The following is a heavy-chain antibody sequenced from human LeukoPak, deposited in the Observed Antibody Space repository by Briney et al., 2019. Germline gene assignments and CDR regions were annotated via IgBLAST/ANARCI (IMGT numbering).Heavy chain of an antibody. CDR1: GFTFYVYA. D-gene: IGHD5-18*01. CDR2: FRGDGGST. V-gene: IGHV3-43*02. J-gene: IGHJ4*02. CDR3: AKDKGDGKAMVSVDY. Sequence: PGGSQRLSCAASGFTFYVYAVHCVRHSPGKGLECVSLFRGDGGSTYYADSVKGRFTISRDNSKISLYLQMNSLRTEDTALYYCAKDKGDGKAMVSVDYWGQGTLVTVSS.